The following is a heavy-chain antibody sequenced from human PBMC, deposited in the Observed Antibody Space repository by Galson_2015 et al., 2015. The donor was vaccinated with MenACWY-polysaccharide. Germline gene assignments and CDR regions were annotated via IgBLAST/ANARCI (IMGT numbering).Heavy chain of an antibody. CDR2: FDPEDGET. CDR3: ATNGPYYYDSDY. V-gene: IGHV1-24*01. D-gene: IGHD3-10*01. CDR1: GYTLTELS. Sequence: ASVKVSCKVSGYTLTELSMHWVRQAPGKGLEWMGGFDPEDGETIYAQKFQGRVTMTEDTSTDTAYMELSSLRSEDTAVYYCATNGPYYYDSDYWGQGTLVTVSS. J-gene: IGHJ4*02.